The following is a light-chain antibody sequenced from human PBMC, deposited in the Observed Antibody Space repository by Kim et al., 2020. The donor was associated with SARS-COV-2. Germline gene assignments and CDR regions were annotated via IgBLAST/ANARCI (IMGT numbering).Light chain of an antibody. V-gene: IGLV2-8*01. CDR3: SSYASTNNYV. J-gene: IGLJ1*01. Sequence: GQSITLSCTGTTSDVGGYNFVSWFQVSPGKAPRLLIYDVTKRPSGVPDRFSGSKSGNTASLTVSGLQAEDEGDFYCSSYASTNNYVFGTGTKVTVL. CDR1: TSDVGGYNF. CDR2: DVT.